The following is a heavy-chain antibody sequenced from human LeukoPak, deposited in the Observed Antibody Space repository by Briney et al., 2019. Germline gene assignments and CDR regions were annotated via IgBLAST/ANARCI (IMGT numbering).Heavy chain of an antibody. CDR3: ARNPRIHYGMDV. Sequence: APVKVSCKASGGTFSSYAIGWVRQAPGQGLEWMGGIIPIFGTANYAQKFQGRVTITADESTSTAYMELSSLRSEDTAVYYCARNPRIHYGMDVWGQGTTVTVSS. V-gene: IGHV1-69*13. J-gene: IGHJ6*02. CDR2: IIPIFGTA. CDR1: GGTFSSYA.